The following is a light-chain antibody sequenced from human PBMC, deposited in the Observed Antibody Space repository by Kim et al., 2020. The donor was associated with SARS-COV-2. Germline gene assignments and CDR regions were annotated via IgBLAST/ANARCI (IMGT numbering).Light chain of an antibody. CDR2: GAS. Sequence: SPGDRATLSCRASQGVSGNYLAWYQQKSGQAPRLLIYGASSRATGIPDRFSGSGSGTDFILSISRLEPEDFAVYYCQQYGGSPRTFGQGTKVDMK. J-gene: IGKJ1*01. V-gene: IGKV3-20*01. CDR3: QQYGGSPRT. CDR1: QGVSGNY.